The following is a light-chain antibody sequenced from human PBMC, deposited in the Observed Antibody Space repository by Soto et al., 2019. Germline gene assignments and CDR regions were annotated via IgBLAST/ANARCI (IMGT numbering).Light chain of an antibody. J-gene: IGKJ4*01. V-gene: IGKV3-20*01. CDR3: QQYGRSPLT. Sequence: EIVLTQSPGTLSLSPGERATLSCRASQTVNNNYLAWFQQKPGQAPRFVIYGASNRATGIPDRFSGSGSGTDFTLTINRLEPEDFAVYYCQQYGRSPLTFGGGTTVEIK. CDR1: QTVNNNY. CDR2: GAS.